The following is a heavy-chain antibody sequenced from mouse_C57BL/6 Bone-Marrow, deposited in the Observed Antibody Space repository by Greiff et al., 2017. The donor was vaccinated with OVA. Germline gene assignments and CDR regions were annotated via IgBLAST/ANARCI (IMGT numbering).Heavy chain of an antibody. CDR3: ARFWGLRGYYAMDY. CDR2: ICPGSGST. V-gene: IGHV1-55*01. CDR1: GYTFTSYW. Sequence: QVQLQQSGAELVKPGASVKMSCKASGYTFTSYWITWVKQRPGQGLEWIGDICPGSGSTNYNEKFKSKATLTVDTSSSTAYLQLSSLTSEDSAVYYCARFWGLRGYYAMDYWGQGTSVTVSS. J-gene: IGHJ4*01. D-gene: IGHD2-13*01.